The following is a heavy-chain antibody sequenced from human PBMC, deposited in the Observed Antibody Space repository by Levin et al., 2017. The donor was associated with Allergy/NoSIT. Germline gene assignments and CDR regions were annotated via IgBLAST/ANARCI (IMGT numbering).Heavy chain of an antibody. D-gene: IGHD1-26*01. CDR2: LRYSGDTT. J-gene: IGHJ3*01. CDR3: AKGLSSGSPYRAFDL. CDR1: FFPFLLSP. V-gene: IGHV3-23*01. Sequence: RSGGSLRLSFSSSFFPFLLSPLPFFLPSPFRGLAWVSTLRYSGDTTHYADSVKGRFTISRDGSKDTLFLQMNSLRAEDTAVYYCAKGLSSGSPYRAFDLWGQGTMVTVSS.